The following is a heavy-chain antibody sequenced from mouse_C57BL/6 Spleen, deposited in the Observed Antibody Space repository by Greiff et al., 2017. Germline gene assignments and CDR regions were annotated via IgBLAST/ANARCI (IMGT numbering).Heavy chain of an antibody. J-gene: IGHJ3*01. V-gene: IGHV1-4*01. CDR1: GYTFPSYT. CDR3: ERQGDDSWFAY. Sequence: VHLQQSGAELARPGASVKMSCKASGYTFPSYTMHWVNQRPGQGLEWIGYIHPSSGYTTYNQKFKDKATLTADKSSSTAYMQLGSRTSADSAVDDCERQGDDSWFAYWGQGTRVTVSA. CDR2: IHPSSGYT. D-gene: IGHD3-3*01.